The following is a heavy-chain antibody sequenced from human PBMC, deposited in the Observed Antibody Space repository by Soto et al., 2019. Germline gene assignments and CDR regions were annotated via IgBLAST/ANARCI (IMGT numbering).Heavy chain of an antibody. Sequence: QVQLQESGPGLVKPSETLSLTCTVSGGSISGGIHSWSWIRQPPGKGLEWIGPIFDSGSTYYNPSLKRRLTISVDTSKNQFSLRLNSVTAADTAMYYCAREIMPLTNDWYFDLWGRGTLVTVSS. CDR2: IFDSGST. D-gene: IGHD2-8*01. CDR1: GGSISGGIHS. V-gene: IGHV4-30-4*01. J-gene: IGHJ2*01. CDR3: AREIMPLTNDWYFDL.